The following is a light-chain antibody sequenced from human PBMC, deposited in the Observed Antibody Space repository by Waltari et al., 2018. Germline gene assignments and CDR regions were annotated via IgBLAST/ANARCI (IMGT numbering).Light chain of an antibody. CDR3: LQDYNYPWT. CDR1: QGIRND. V-gene: IGKV1-6*01. J-gene: IGKJ1*01. CDR2: ADS. Sequence: AIQMTQSPSSLSASVGDRVTITCRASQGIRNDLGWYLQKPRKAPKLLIYADSNLQRGVPSRLRGSGSGNEFTLTISSLQPEDFATYYCLQDYNYPWTFGQGTRVEIK.